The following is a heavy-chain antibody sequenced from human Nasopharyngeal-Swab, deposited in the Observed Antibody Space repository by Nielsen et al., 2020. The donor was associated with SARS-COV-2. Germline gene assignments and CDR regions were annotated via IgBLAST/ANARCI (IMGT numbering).Heavy chain of an antibody. CDR2: INYRGIT. CDR3: EGAGGH. CDR1: GGSMDGHW. J-gene: IGHJ4*02. V-gene: IGHV4-59*03. Sequence: SETLPLTCTVSGGSMDGHWWSWIRQAPGKGLEWIAYINYRGITDYNPSLKSRVTILLDMSRNQFSLELTSVTAADTAVYYCEGAGGHWGQGTLVTVSS. D-gene: IGHD3-10*01.